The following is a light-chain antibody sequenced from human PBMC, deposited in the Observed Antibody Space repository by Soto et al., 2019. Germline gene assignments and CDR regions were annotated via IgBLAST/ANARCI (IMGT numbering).Light chain of an antibody. Sequence: DIQMTQSPPSLSSSVGDRVTITCRASQTIRTYLHWYQQKPGKAPNLLIYSASNLQSGVPSRFSGSGSGTDFTLTISSLQPEDSGTYYCQQTYGTLVSFGGGTKVDIK. CDR3: QQTYGTLVS. V-gene: IGKV1-39*01. CDR2: SAS. J-gene: IGKJ4*01. CDR1: QTIRTY.